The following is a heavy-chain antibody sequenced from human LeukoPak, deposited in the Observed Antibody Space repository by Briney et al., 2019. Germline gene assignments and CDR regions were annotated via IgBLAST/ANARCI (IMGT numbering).Heavy chain of an antibody. D-gene: IGHD5-12*01. V-gene: IGHV5-10-1*01. CDR2: IDPSDSYT. Sequence: GESLRISCKGSGYIFTSYWINWVRQTPGKGLEWMGRIDPSDSYTKYSPSFQVRVTISADKSISTAYLQWSSLKASDTAMYYCARRLYSGDEAYDYWGQGTLVTVSS. CDR3: ARRLYSGDEAYDY. CDR1: GYIFTSYW. J-gene: IGHJ4*02.